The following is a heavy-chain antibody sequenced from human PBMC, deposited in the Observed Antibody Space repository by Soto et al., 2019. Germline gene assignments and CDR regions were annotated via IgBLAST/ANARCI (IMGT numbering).Heavy chain of an antibody. CDR2: IYSSGST. CDR3: ARRNDILTGYSNAWFDP. CDR1: GGSISNSY. V-gene: IGHV4-59*12. J-gene: IGHJ5*02. Sequence: SETLSLTCTVSGGSISNSYWSWIRQSPEKGLEWIGYIYSSGSTNYNPSLSSRVTISVDTSKNQFSLKMSSVTAADTAVFYCARRNDILTGYSNAWFDPWGQGTLVTVSS. D-gene: IGHD3-9*01.